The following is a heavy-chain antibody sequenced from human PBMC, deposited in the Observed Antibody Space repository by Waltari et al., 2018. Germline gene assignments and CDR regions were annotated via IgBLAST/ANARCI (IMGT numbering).Heavy chain of an antibody. CDR3: ATEPYSSSYYFDY. J-gene: IGHJ4*02. CDR1: GFPFRSYW. Sequence: EVQLVESGGGLVQPGGSLRLSCAASGFPFRSYWMSWVRQAPGKGLEWVANIKQDGSEKYYVDSVKGRFTISRDNAKNSLYLQMNSLRAEDTAVYYCATEPYSSSYYFDYWGQGTLVTVSS. V-gene: IGHV3-7*01. CDR2: IKQDGSEK. D-gene: IGHD6-6*01.